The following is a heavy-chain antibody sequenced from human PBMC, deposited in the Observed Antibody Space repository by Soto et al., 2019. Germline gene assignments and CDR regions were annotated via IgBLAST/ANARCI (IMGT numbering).Heavy chain of an antibody. V-gene: IGHV3-30*03. CDR3: ARSGYSYGPFDY. CDR1: GFTFSSYG. Sequence: GGSLRLSCAVSGFTFSSYGMHWVRQAPGKGLEWVAVISNDGSNKYYADSVKGRFTISRDNSMNTLYLQMNSLRAEDTAVYYCARSGYSYGPFDYWGQGTLVTVSS. CDR2: ISNDGSNK. D-gene: IGHD5-18*01. J-gene: IGHJ4*02.